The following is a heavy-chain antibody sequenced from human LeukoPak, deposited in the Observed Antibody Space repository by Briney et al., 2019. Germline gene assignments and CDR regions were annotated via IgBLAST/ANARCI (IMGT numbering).Heavy chain of an antibody. Sequence: GGSLRLSCAASGFTVSSNYMSWVRQAPGKGLEWVSVIYNGGSTYYADSVKGRFTISRDNSKNTLYLQMNSLRAEDTAVYYCAKALPVVVISCLDYWGQGTLVTASS. D-gene: IGHD3-22*01. CDR1: GFTVSSNY. CDR3: AKALPVVVISCLDY. CDR2: IYNGGST. J-gene: IGHJ4*02. V-gene: IGHV3-53*01.